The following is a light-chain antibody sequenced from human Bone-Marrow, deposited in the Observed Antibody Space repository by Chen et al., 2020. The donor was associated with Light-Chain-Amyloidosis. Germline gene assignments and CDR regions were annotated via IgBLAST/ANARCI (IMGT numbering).Light chain of an antibody. V-gene: IGLV2-23*02. CDR1: SSDVGGYNL. CDR3: CSYAGSSTHVV. Sequence: QSALTQPASVSGSPGQSITISCTGTSSDVGGYNLVSWYQQHPGKAPKLMIYEVSKRPSGVSNRFSGSKSGNTASLTISGLQAGDEADYYCCSYAGSSTHVVFGGGTKLTVL. J-gene: IGLJ2*01. CDR2: EVS.